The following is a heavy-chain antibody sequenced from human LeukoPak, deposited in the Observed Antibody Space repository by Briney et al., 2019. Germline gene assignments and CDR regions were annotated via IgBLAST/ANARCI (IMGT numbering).Heavy chain of an antibody. CDR1: GFTFSSYA. J-gene: IGHJ4*02. V-gene: IGHV3-23*01. Sequence: GGSLRLSCAASGFTFSSYAMSWVRQAPGKGLEWVSAISGSGGSTYYADSVKGRFTISRDNSKKTLYLQMNSLRAEDTAVYYCAKEKYVYDSSGYYFSHFDYWGQGTLVTVSS. CDR2: ISGSGGST. CDR3: AKEKYVYDSSGYYFSHFDY. D-gene: IGHD3-22*01.